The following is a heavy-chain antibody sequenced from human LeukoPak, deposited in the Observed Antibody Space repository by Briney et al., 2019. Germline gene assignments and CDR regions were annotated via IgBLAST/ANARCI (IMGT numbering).Heavy chain of an antibody. J-gene: IGHJ4*02. Sequence: GRSLRLSCAASGFTFSSYGMHWVRQAPGKGLEWVAVISYDGSNKYYADSVKGRFTISRDNSKNTLYLQMNSLRAEDTAVYYCAKVPLSYYYDSSGWGPDYYFDYWGQGTLVTVSS. V-gene: IGHV3-30*18. CDR3: AKVPLSYYYDSSGWGPDYYFDY. CDR2: ISYDGSNK. CDR1: GFTFSSYG. D-gene: IGHD3-22*01.